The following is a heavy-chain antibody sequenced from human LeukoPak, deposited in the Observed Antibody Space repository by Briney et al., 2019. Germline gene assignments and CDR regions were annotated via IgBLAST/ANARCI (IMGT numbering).Heavy chain of an antibody. Sequence: GGSLRLSCAASGFTFSSYGMSWVRQAPGKGLEWVSAISGSGGSTYYADSVKGRFTISRDNSKNTLYLQMNSLRAEDTAVYYCAKDPRVIVGATTHFDYWGQGTLVTVSS. V-gene: IGHV3-23*01. D-gene: IGHD1-26*01. CDR1: GFTFSSYG. CDR3: AKDPRVIVGATTHFDY. J-gene: IGHJ4*02. CDR2: ISGSGGST.